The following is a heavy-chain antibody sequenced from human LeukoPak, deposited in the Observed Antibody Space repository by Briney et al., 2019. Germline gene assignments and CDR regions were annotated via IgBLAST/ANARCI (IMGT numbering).Heavy chain of an antibody. CDR3: ARPRIALAATSYFDY. D-gene: IGHD6-13*01. Sequence: QAGGSLRLSCAASGFTFSALGMHWVRQAPGQGLEWVTFISYDGTNRYYADSVKGRFTISRDNSKNTLSLQMNSLREEDTAIYYCARPRIALAATSYFDYWGQGTLVTVSS. CDR1: GFTFSALG. J-gene: IGHJ4*02. V-gene: IGHV3-33*05. CDR2: ISYDGTNR.